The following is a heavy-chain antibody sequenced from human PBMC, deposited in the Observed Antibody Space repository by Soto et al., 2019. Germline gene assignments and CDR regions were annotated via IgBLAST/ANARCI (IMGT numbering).Heavy chain of an antibody. V-gene: IGHV5-10-1*01. CDR1: GDSFARYW. CDR2: IDPSDSQT. D-gene: IGHD3-22*01. Sequence: ESLKISCKISGDSFARYWNTWVRQKPGKGLEWMGRIDPSDSQTYYSPSFRGHVTISVTKSITTVFLQWSSLRASDTAMYYCARQIYDSDTGPNFQYYFDSWGQGTPVTVSS. CDR3: ARQIYDSDTGPNFQYYFDS. J-gene: IGHJ4*02.